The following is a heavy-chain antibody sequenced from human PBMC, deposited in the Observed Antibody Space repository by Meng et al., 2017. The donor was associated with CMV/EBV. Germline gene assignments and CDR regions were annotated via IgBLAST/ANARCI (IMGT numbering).Heavy chain of an antibody. J-gene: IGHJ4*02. CDR1: GFTFSSYS. D-gene: IGHD2-8*01. CDR3: ARYEGRRSFDY. V-gene: IGHV3-21*01. CDR2: ICSSSSYI. Sequence: GESLKISCAASGFTFSSYSMNWVRQAPGKGLEWVSSICSSSSYIYYADSVKGRFTISRDNAKNSLYLQMNSLRAEDTAVYYCARYEGRRSFDYWGQGTLVTVSS.